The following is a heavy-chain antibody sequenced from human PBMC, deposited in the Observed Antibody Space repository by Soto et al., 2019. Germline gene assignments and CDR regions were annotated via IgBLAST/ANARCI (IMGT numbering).Heavy chain of an antibody. Sequence: GGSLRLSCAASGFTFSSYWMSWVRQAPGKGLEWVANIKQDGSEKYYVDSVKGRFTISRDNAKNSLYLQMNSLRAEDTAVYYCARYNYDSSGYYYFDYWGQGTLVTVSS. D-gene: IGHD3-22*01. CDR3: ARYNYDSSGYYYFDY. J-gene: IGHJ4*02. V-gene: IGHV3-7*03. CDR1: GFTFSSYW. CDR2: IKQDGSEK.